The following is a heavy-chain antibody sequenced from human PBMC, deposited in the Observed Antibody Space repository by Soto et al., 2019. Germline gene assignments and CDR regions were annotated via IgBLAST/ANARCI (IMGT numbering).Heavy chain of an antibody. CDR1: GFTFSNYG. CDR3: AKEGPITNWYFDY. Sequence: QVQLVESGGGVVQPGRSLRLSCAASGFTFSNYGMHWVRQAPGKGREWVIVISYDGNVAYYADSVKGRFTISRDNSKNTLYLQMNSLRTEDPAMYYCAKEGPITNWYFDYWGQGTLVTVSS. J-gene: IGHJ4*02. V-gene: IGHV3-30*18. D-gene: IGHD1-1*01. CDR2: ISYDGNVA.